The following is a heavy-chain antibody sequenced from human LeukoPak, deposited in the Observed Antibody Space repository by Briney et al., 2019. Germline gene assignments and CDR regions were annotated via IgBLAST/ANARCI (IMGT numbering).Heavy chain of an antibody. CDR3: ARAHPYDSSGYCLYYFDY. D-gene: IGHD3-22*01. Sequence: PSETLSLTCTVSGGSISSYYWSWIRQPAGKGLEWIGRIYTSGSTNYNPSLKSRVTMSVDTSKNQFSLKLSSVTAADTAVYYCARAHPYDSSGYCLYYFDYWGQGTLVTVSS. V-gene: IGHV4-4*07. CDR2: IYTSGST. J-gene: IGHJ4*02. CDR1: GGSISSYY.